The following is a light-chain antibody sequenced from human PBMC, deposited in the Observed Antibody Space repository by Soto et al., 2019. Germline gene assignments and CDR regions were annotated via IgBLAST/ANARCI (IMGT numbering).Light chain of an antibody. Sequence: QSVLTNPPSVSQAPTHRCTISFSGSNSNIVNNAVNWYQQLPGKAPKLLTYYADMLPSAVSDRFSGSKSGTSASLDIRGLQSEDEADYYWATWDDSMNGYVFATGTKVTVL. CDR1: NSNIVNNA. V-gene: IGLV1-36*01. CDR3: ATWDDSMNGYV. J-gene: IGLJ1*01. CDR2: YAD.